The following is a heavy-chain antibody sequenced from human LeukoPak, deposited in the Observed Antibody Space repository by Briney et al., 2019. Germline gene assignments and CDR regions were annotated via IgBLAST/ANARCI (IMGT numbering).Heavy chain of an antibody. CDR2: IIPILGIA. CDR3: ARDYYGSESYCKPFDY. J-gene: IGHJ4*02. D-gene: IGHD3-10*01. V-gene: IGHV1-69*04. Sequence: GASVKVSCKASGGTFSSYTISWVRQAPGQGLEWMGRIIPILGIANYAQKFQGRVTITADKSTSTAYMELSSLRSEDTAVYYCARDYYGSESYCKPFDYWGQGTLVTVSS. CDR1: GGTFSSYT.